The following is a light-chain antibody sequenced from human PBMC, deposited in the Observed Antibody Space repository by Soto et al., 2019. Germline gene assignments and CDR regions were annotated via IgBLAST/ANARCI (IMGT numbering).Light chain of an antibody. CDR2: DVS. CDR3: SSYTSRSTYV. CDR1: SSDVGGYNY. V-gene: IGLV2-14*01. J-gene: IGLJ1*01. Sequence: QSVLTQPASVSGSPGQSITISCTGTSSDVGGYNYVSWYQQHPGKAPKLMIYDVSNRPSVVSNRFSGSKSGNTASLTISGLQAEDEADYYGSSYTSRSTYVFGTGTKLTVL.